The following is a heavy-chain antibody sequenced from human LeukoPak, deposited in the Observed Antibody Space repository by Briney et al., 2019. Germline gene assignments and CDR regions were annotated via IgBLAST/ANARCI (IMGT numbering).Heavy chain of an antibody. CDR1: GGTFSTYA. CDR2: IIPIFGTA. J-gene: IGHJ4*02. D-gene: IGHD4-17*01. V-gene: IGHV1-69*13. CDR3: ARRPLDYGNFDY. Sequence: SVKASCKASGGTFSTYAITWVRQAPGQGLEWMGGIIPIFGTANYAQKFQGRVTITADESTSTAYMELSSLRSEDTAVYYCARRPLDYGNFDYWGQGTLVTVSS.